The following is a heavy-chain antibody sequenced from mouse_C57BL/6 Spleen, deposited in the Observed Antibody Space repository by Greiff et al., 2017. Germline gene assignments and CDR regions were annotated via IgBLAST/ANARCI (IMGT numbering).Heavy chain of an antibody. CDR1: GYAFSSYW. D-gene: IGHD2-12*01. J-gene: IGHJ3*01. Sequence: VKLMESGAELVKPGASVKISCKASGYAFSSYWMNWVKQRPGKGLEWIGQIYPGDGDTNYNGKFKGKATLTADKSSSTAYMQLSSPTSEDSAVYFCARRAYDEGFAYWGQGTLVTVSA. CDR3: ARRAYDEGFAY. CDR2: IYPGDGDT. V-gene: IGHV1-80*01.